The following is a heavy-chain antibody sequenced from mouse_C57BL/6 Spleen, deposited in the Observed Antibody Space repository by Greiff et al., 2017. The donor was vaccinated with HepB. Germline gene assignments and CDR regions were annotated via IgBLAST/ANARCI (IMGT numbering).Heavy chain of an antibody. Sequence: VQLQQPGAELVRPGSSVKLSCKASGYTFTSYWMDWVKQRPGQGLEWIGNIYPSDSETHYNQKFKDKATLTVDKSSSTAYMQLSSLTSEDSAVYYCARSSWGSLDYWGQGTTLTVSS. CDR2: IYPSDSET. D-gene: IGHD1-1*01. CDR3: ARSSWGSLDY. V-gene: IGHV1-61*01. J-gene: IGHJ2*01. CDR1: GYTFTSYW.